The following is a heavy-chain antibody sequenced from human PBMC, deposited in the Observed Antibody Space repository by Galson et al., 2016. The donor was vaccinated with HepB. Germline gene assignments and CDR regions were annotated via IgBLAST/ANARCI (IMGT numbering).Heavy chain of an antibody. D-gene: IGHD1-1*01. CDR1: GFSFGSSG. CDR2: ISYNGGST. Sequence: SLRLSCAGSGFSFGSSGMTWVRQAPGKGLEWLSYISYNGGSTYHAESVKGRFTVSRDNVKNSLFLQMNNLKDEDTAVYFCAAARRWKTTAYFEHWGPGTLVSVSS. V-gene: IGHV3-48*02. J-gene: IGHJ4*02. CDR3: AAARRWKTTAYFEH.